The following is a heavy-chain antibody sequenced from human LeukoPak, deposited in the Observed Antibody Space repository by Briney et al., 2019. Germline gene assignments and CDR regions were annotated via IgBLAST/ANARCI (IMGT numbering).Heavy chain of an antibody. Sequence: PSQTLSLTCAVSGDPISRSDYYWSWIRQPPGRGLEWIGYIYYSGTTYYNSSLKSRVTISVDTSKNQFSLKLRSVTAADTAVYYCARDLGIRSRAGNWFDPWGQGTLVTVSS. D-gene: IGHD4-17*01. V-gene: IGHV4-30-4*08. CDR3: ARDLGIRSRAGNWFDP. J-gene: IGHJ5*02. CDR2: IYYSGTT. CDR1: GDPISRSDYY.